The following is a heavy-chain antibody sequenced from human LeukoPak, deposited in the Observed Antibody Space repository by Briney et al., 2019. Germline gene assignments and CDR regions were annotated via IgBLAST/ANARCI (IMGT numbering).Heavy chain of an antibody. CDR3: ARRSHCTGSSCPSV. J-gene: IGHJ6*02. D-gene: IGHD2-15*01. CDR2: IYFDGST. V-gene: IGHV4-39*01. Sequence: SETLSLTCTISGDSIGSSHYYWVWIRQRPGKGLEWVGSIYFDGSTYYNPALKSRVTIFSDTSKVQFSLKLSSVTATDTAVYYYARRSHCTGSSCPSVWGQGTTVTVSS. CDR1: GDSIGSSHYY.